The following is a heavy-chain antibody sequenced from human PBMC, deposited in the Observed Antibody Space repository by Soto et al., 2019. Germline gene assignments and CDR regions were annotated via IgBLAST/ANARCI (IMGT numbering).Heavy chain of an antibody. D-gene: IGHD4-17*01. CDR1: GYTFTGYY. V-gene: IGHV1-2*04. CDR3: ARVGPVTTGVAYYYGMDV. Sequence: ASVKVSCKASGYTFTGYYMHWVRQAPGQGLEWMGWINPNSGGTNYAQKFQGWVTMTRDTPISTAYMELSRLRSDDTAVYYCARVGPVTTGVAYYYGMDVWGQGTTVTVSS. J-gene: IGHJ6*02. CDR2: INPNSGGT.